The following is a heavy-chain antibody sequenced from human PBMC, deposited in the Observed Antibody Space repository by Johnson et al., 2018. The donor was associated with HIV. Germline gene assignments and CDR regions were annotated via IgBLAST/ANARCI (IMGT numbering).Heavy chain of an antibody. CDR2: ISGSGGST. J-gene: IGHJ3*02. Sequence: EVQLVESGGGLVQPGGSLRLSCAASGFTFSSYAMSWVRQAPGKGLEWVSAISGSGGSTYYADSVKGRFTISRDNSKNTLYLQRNSLRAEDTAVYYCAKDGKTERRYSSSSVLNAFDIWGQGTMVTVSS. V-gene: IGHV3-23*04. CDR1: GFTFSSYA. D-gene: IGHD6-6*01. CDR3: AKDGKTERRYSSSSVLNAFDI.